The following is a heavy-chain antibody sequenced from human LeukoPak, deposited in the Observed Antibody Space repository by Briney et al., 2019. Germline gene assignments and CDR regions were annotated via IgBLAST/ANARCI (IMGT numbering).Heavy chain of an antibody. D-gene: IGHD3-22*01. CDR1: GYTFTSYG. V-gene: IGHV1-18*01. Sequence: GASVKVSCKASGYTFTSYGITWVRQAPGQGLEWMGWISAYNGHTNYAQKLQGRVAMTTDTSTSTAYMELRSLRSDDTAVYYCARVAQHRYYYDTSAHRYYFDYWGQGTLVTVSS. J-gene: IGHJ4*02. CDR3: ARVAQHRYYYDTSAHRYYFDY. CDR2: ISAYNGHT.